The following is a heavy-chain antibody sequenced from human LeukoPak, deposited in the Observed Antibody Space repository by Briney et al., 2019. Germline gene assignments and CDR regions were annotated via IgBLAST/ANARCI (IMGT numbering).Heavy chain of an antibody. V-gene: IGHV4-39*01. D-gene: IGHD3-3*01. CDR3: ARLFFVIDA. CDR2: VHYSGST. CDR1: GASISNSAYY. Sequence: SETLSFTCTVSGASISNSAYYWLWIRQPPGEGLECIGTVHYSGSTFYNPSLKSRVNISVDTSKNQFSLQLSSVTAADTAVYYCARLFFVIDAWGQGTLVTVSS. J-gene: IGHJ5*02.